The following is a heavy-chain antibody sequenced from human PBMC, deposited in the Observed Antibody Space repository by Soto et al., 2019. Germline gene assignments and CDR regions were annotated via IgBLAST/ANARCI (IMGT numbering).Heavy chain of an antibody. J-gene: IGHJ6*03. CDR3: ATHHSGYDFGDYYYYYYMDV. D-gene: IGHD5-12*01. Sequence: SVKVSCKASGFTFTSSAMQWVRQARGQRLEWIGWIVVGSGNTNYAQKFQERVTITRDMSTSTAYMELSSLRSEDTAVYYCATHHSGYDFGDYYYYYYMDVWGKGTTVTAP. CDR1: GFTFTSSA. V-gene: IGHV1-58*02. CDR2: IVVGSGNT.